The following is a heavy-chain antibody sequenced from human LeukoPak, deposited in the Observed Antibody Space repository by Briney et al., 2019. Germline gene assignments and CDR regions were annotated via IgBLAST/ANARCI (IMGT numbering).Heavy chain of an antibody. CDR1: GFPISTNG. Sequence: LSGGSLRLSCAASGFPISTNGMSWVRQAPGKGLEWVSGIVGGDGGTYYADSVKGRFIISRDNSKNTLYVQMNSLRAEDTAVYYCARGAVYYMDIWGKGTTVTISS. V-gene: IGHV3-23*01. J-gene: IGHJ6*03. CDR3: ARGAVYYMDI. CDR2: IVGGDGGT. D-gene: IGHD6-19*01.